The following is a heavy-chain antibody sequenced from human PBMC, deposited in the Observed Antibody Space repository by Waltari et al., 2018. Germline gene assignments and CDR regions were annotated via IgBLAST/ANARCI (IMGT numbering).Heavy chain of an antibody. Sequence: QVQLVESGGGVVQPGRSLRLSCAASGFTFSSYGMHWVRQAPGKGLEWVAVIWYDGSNKYYADSVKGRFTISRDNSKNTLYLQMNSLRAEDTAVYYCARDTRDYYYYYGMDVWGQGTTVTVSS. V-gene: IGHV3-33*01. D-gene: IGHD3-3*01. CDR1: GFTFSSYG. J-gene: IGHJ6*02. CDR2: IWYDGSNK. CDR3: ARDTRDYYYYYGMDV.